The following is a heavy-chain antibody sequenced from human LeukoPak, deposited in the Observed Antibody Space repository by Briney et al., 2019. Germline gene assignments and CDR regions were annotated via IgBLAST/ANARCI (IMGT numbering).Heavy chain of an antibody. J-gene: IGHJ6*03. CDR1: GGSISSGSYY. V-gene: IGHV4-61*02. Sequence: PSETLSLTCTVSGGSISSGSYYWSWIRQPAGKGLEWIGRIYTSGSTNYNPSLKSRVTISVDTSKNQFSLKLSSVTAADTAVYYCARGASSSSVYYYYYMDVWGKGTTVTVSS. D-gene: IGHD2-2*01. CDR3: ARGASSSSVYYYYYMDV. CDR2: IYTSGST.